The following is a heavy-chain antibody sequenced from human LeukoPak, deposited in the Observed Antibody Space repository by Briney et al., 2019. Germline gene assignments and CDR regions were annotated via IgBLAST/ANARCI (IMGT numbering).Heavy chain of an antibody. V-gene: IGHV3-48*03. D-gene: IGHD1/OR15-1a*01. J-gene: IGHJ3*02. CDR2: IRSSGSNI. Sequence: GGSLRLSCAASRFTFSSYEMSWVRHAPGKGLEWVSYIRSSGSNIYYADSVKGRFTISRDNAKNSLYLQMNSLRAEDTAVYYCARVRRTADAFDIWGQGTMVTVSS. CDR3: ARVRRTADAFDI. CDR1: RFTFSSYE.